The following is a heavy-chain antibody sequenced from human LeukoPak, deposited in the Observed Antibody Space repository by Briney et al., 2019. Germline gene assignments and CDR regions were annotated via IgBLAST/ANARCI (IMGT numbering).Heavy chain of an antibody. Sequence: SETLSLTCPVSGGSISSSGNYWGWIRQPPGKGLEWIGSIYYSGSTFYNPSLESRVTISVNTSKNHFSLKLSSVTAGDTAIYYCAGLIIGQWRGRGNNWFDPWGQGTLVTVSS. CDR2: IYYSGST. J-gene: IGHJ5*02. D-gene: IGHD3-16*02. CDR3: AGLIIGQWRGRGNNWFDP. CDR1: GGSISSSGNY. V-gene: IGHV4-39*02.